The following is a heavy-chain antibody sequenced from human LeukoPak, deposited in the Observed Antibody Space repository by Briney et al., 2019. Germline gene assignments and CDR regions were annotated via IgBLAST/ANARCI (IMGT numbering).Heavy chain of an antibody. CDR3: ARQRTGYSSSWYSRGYYFDY. V-gene: IGHV4-59*08. D-gene: IGHD6-13*01. CDR2: IYYSGST. J-gene: IGHJ4*02. Sequence: PSETLSLTCTVSGGSISSYYWSWIRQPPGKGLEWIGYIYYSGSTNYNPSLKSRVTISVDTSKNQFSLKLSSVTAADTAVYYCARQRTGYSSSWYSRGYYFDYWGQGTLVTVSS. CDR1: GGSISSYY.